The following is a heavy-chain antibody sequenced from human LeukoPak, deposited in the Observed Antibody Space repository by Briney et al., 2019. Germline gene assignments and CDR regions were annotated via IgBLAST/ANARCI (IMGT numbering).Heavy chain of an antibody. D-gene: IGHD3-22*01. CDR2: INNNGGST. Sequence: GGSLRLSCAASGFTFVTYAMTWVRQAPGKGLEWVSSINNNGGSTYYADSVRGRFTISRDNSKNTLFLQMNSLRAEDTAVYYCARDMGWYYYDSSGLPRVFDYYYYGMDVWGQGTTVTVSS. J-gene: IGHJ6*02. CDR3: ARDMGWYYYDSSGLPRVFDYYYYGMDV. CDR1: GFTFVTYA. V-gene: IGHV3-23*01.